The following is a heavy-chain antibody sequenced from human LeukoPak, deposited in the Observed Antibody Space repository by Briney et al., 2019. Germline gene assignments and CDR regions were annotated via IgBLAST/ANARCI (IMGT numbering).Heavy chain of an antibody. D-gene: IGHD3-22*01. J-gene: IGHJ3*02. CDR1: GYTFTGYY. CDR3: ARGLYYDSGYDAFDI. CDR2: INPDSGGT. Sequence: ASVKVSCKASGYTFTGYYMHWVRQAPGQGLEWMGWINPDSGGTNYAQKLQGRVTMTTDTSTSTAYMELRSLRSDDTAVYYCARGLYYDSGYDAFDIWGQGTMVTVSS. V-gene: IGHV1-2*02.